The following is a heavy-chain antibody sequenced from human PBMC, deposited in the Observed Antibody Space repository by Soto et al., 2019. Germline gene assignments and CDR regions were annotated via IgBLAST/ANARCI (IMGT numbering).Heavy chain of an antibody. CDR3: AKNFGAWSVS. D-gene: IGHD4-17*01. V-gene: IGHV3-30*18. CDR2: ITYDGTDK. Sequence: QVHLVESGGGVVQPGRSLTISCVGSGFAFSTYGMHWVRQAPAKGLEWVALITYDGTDKYYADSVKGRFSISRDSSKQTLSLQMDSLRPEDTAVDYCAKNFGAWSVSWVEGTLVNVPS. CDR1: GFAFSTYG. J-gene: IGHJ5*02.